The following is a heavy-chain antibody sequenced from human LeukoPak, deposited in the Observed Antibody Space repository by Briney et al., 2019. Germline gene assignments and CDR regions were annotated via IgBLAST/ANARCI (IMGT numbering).Heavy chain of an antibody. CDR3: ARGYDILTGTRCYFDY. Sequence: GRSLRLSCAASGFTFSSYAVHWVRQAPGKGLEWVAVISYDGSNKYYADSVKGRFTISRDNSKNTLYLQMNSLRAEDTAVYYCARGYDILTGTRCYFDYWGQGTLVTVSS. CDR2: ISYDGSNK. D-gene: IGHD3-9*01. V-gene: IGHV3-30*04. CDR1: GFTFSSYA. J-gene: IGHJ4*02.